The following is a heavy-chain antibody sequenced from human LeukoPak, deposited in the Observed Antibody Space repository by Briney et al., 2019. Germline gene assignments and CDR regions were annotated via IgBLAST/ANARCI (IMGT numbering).Heavy chain of an antibody. CDR2: IYSGGST. V-gene: IGHV3-66*02. CDR1: GFTFNTFN. J-gene: IGHJ6*03. D-gene: IGHD3-10*01. CDR3: ARDKDTGYYYMDV. Sequence: GGSLRLSCAASGFTFNTFNMNWVRQAPGKGLEWVSVIYSGGSTYYADSVKGRFTISRDNSKNTLYLQMNSLRAEDTAVYYCARDKDTGYYYMDVWGKGTTVTVSS.